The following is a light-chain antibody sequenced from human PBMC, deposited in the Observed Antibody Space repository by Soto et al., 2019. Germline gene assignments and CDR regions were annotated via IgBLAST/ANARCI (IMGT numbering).Light chain of an antibody. J-gene: IGKJ1*01. Sequence: EIVLTQSPGTLSLSPGERATLSCRASQSVSSNYLAWYRRKPGQAPRLLIYGASSRATGIPDRFSGSGSGTDFTLNITRLEPEDFAVYYCQQYGSSPPTFGPGTRVEIK. CDR2: GAS. CDR3: QQYGSSPPT. V-gene: IGKV3-20*01. CDR1: QSVSSNY.